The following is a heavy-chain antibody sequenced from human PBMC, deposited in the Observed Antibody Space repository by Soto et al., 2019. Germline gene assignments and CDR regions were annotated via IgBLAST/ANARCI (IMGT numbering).Heavy chain of an antibody. V-gene: IGHV2-5*02. J-gene: IGHJ4*02. Sequence: QITLKESGPSLVNPTQSLTLTCSFSGFSLTTTEVAVGWIRQPPGKALEWLALIYWDDDKRYSPSLKSSLTTTXAXPKTQVVLTITNLPPEDTATYFCAHSGPRATVAFDYCGQGILVTVSS. CDR3: AHSGPRATVAFDY. D-gene: IGHD4-4*01. CDR2: IYWDDDK. CDR1: GFSLTTTEVA.